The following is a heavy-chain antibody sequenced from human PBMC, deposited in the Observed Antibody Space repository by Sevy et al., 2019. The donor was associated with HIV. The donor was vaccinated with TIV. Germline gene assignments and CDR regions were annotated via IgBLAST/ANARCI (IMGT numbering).Heavy chain of an antibody. D-gene: IGHD1-26*01. Sequence: GGSLRLSCIGSGFSFSYYGIHWVRQSPGKGLDWVALISHDGISEYYADSVKGRFTISRDNSKNTVYLEMNSLRNEDTAIYFCANAYSGSYSHSYLYALDVWGQGTTVTVPS. CDR2: ISHDGISE. CDR3: ANAYSGSYSHSYLYALDV. V-gene: IGHV3-30*18. J-gene: IGHJ6*02. CDR1: GFSFSYYG.